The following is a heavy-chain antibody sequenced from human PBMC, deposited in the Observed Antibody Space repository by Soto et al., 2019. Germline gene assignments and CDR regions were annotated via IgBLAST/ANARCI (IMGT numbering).Heavy chain of an antibody. CDR2: IWYDGSNK. CDR1: GFTFSSYG. V-gene: IGHV3-33*01. CDR3: ARCTEYSGYGLVVRDYYYMDV. J-gene: IGHJ6*03. Sequence: PGGSLRLSCAASGFTFSSYGMHWVRQAPGKGLEWVAVIWYDGSNKYYADSVKGRFTISRDDSKNTLYLQMNSLRAEDTAVYYCARCTEYSGYGLVVRDYYYMDVWGKGTTVTVSS. D-gene: IGHD5-12*01.